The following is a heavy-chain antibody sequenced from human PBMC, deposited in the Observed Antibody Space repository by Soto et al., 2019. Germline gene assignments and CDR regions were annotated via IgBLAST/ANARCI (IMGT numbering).Heavy chain of an antibody. CDR2: IDPSDSYT. CDR3: ARHRYYDFWSGYDEGYYYGMAV. Sequence: LGEALKISCKGSGYSLTNIWIHWVRQMPGKGLEWMGRIDPSDSYTNYSPSFQGHVTISADKSISTAYLQWSSLKASDTAMYYCARHRYYDFWSGYDEGYYYGMAVRGQGTTVTVYS. D-gene: IGHD3-3*01. V-gene: IGHV5-10-1*01. J-gene: IGHJ6*02. CDR1: GYSLTNIW.